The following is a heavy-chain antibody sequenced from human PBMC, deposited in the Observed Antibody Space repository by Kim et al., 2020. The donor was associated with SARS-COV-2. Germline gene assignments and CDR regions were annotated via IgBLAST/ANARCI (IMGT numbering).Heavy chain of an antibody. CDR1: GYSISSGKW. CDR3: ASLERGSFFDS. D-gene: IGHD1-26*01. J-gene: IGHJ4*01. CDR2: IYNSGSA. Sequence: SETLSLTCGVSGYSISSGKWWGWIRQSPGKGLEWIAQIYNSGSATYNPSLKSRVTVSVDVSKNQFSLKLRSVTAADTAVYYCASLERGSFFDSWGHGILVTVSS. V-gene: IGHV4-28*01.